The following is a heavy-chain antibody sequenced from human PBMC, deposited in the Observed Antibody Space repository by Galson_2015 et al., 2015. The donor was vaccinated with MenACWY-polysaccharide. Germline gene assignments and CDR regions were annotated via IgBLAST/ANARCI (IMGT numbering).Heavy chain of an antibody. CDR1: GGSISNYY. J-gene: IGHJ4*02. CDR2: IYTSGST. V-gene: IGHV4-4*07. D-gene: IGHD4-17*01. CDR3: ASYGDYGGFDY. Sequence: ATLSLTCTVSGGSISNYYWCWSRPPAGGGLEWTGRIYTSGSTNYNPSLKSRVTMSVDTSKNQFSLKLSSVTAAGTAVYYCASYGDYGGFDYWGQGTLVTVSS.